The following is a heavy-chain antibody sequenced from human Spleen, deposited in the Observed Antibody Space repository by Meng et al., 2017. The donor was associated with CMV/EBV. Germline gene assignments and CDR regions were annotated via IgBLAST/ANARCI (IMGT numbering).Heavy chain of an antibody. CDR1: GYTFTNYG. CDR2: ISTYSGNT. CDR3: ASNDEDIVVVPAVPYYYYYGMDV. V-gene: IGHV1-18*01. D-gene: IGHD2-2*01. J-gene: IGHJ6*02. Sequence: ASVKVSCKASGYTFTNYGIAWVRQAPGQGLEWVGWISTYSGNTNSAQNFQGRVTMTTDTSTSTAFMELSSLRSEDTAVYYRASNDEDIVVVPAVPYYYYYGMDVWGQGTTVTVSS.